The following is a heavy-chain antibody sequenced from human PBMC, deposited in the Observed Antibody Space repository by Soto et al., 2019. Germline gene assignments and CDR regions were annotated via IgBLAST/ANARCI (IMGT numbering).Heavy chain of an antibody. J-gene: IGHJ4*02. CDR2: IKYSGST. CDR3: ARGPPIMYYGTGGYYYFDY. CDR1: GGSFSDHF. V-gene: IGHV4-34*01. D-gene: IGHD2-8*02. Sequence: QVHLQQWGAGLLKPSATLSLTCTVYGGSFSDHFWTWIRLSPGKGLEWIGEIKYSGSTNYNPSLKSRVTKPRGTSNNQFSLKLISVTAADTAVYYCARGPPIMYYGTGGYYYFDYWGQGPLVTVSS.